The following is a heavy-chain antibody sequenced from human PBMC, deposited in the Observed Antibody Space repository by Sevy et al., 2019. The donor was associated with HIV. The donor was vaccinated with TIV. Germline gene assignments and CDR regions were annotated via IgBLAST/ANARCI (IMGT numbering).Heavy chain of an antibody. CDR1: GFTFSSYS. D-gene: IGHD6-13*01. CDR2: ISGLNNYI. J-gene: IGHJ4*02. V-gene: IGHV3-21*01. Sequence: GGSLRLSCAASGFTFSSYSMNWVRQAPGKGLEWVSSISGLNNYIYYADSVKGRFTNSRDNAKNSLYLQMNSLGAEDTAAYYCAGEGDSWLPFDYWGQGTLVTVSS. CDR3: AGEGDSWLPFDY.